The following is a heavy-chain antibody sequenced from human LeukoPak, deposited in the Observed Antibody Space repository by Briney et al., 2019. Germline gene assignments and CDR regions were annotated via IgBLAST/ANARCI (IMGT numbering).Heavy chain of an antibody. V-gene: IGHV4-39*01. D-gene: IGHD3-22*01. Sequence: SQTLSLTCTVSGGSISSGGYYWSWIRQPPGKGLEWIGEINLSGSTNYNPSLKSRVTISVDTSKNQFSLKLSSVTAADTAVYYCARQYYYDSSGCDAFDIWGQGTMVTVSS. CDR3: ARQYYYDSSGCDAFDI. J-gene: IGHJ3*02. CDR2: INLSGST. CDR1: GGSISSGGYY.